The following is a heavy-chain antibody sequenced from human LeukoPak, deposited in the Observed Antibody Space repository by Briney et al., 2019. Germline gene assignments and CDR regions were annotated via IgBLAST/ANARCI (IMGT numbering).Heavy chain of an antibody. J-gene: IGHJ6*02. CDR1: GFTFSSYE. Sequence: GGSLRLSCAASGFTFSSYEMNWVRQAPGKGLEWVSYISSSGSTIYYADSVKGRFTIYRDNAKNSLYLQMNSLRAEDTAVYYCARLRGWTYGMDVWGQGSTVTVSS. CDR3: ARLRGWTYGMDV. D-gene: IGHD5-12*01. V-gene: IGHV3-48*03. CDR2: ISSSGSTI.